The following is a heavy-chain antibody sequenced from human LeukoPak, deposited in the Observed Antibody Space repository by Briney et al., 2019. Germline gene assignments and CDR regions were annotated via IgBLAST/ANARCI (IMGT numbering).Heavy chain of an antibody. CDR1: GYTFTSYG. Sequence: ASVKVSCKASGYTFTSYGFSWVRQAPGQGLEWMGWISAYNGNTNFAQKLQDRVTMTTDTSTSTAYMELRSLRSDDTAVYYCARDRLPRGYSGYDLDYWGQGTLVTVSS. CDR2: ISAYNGNT. D-gene: IGHD5-12*01. J-gene: IGHJ4*02. CDR3: ARDRLPRGYSGYDLDY. V-gene: IGHV1-18*01.